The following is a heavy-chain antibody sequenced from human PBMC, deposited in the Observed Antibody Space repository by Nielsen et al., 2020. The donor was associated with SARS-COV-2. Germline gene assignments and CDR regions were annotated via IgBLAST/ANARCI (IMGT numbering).Heavy chain of an antibody. J-gene: IGHJ4*02. CDR2: IYYSGST. V-gene: IGHV4-31*03. CDR1: GGSISSGGYY. D-gene: IGHD6-13*01. CDR3: ARGVPPQHYYLDY. Sequence: SETLSLTCTVSGGSISSGGYYWSWIRQHPGKGLEWIGYIYYSGSTYYNPSLKSRVTISVDTSKNQFSLKLSSVTAADTAVYYCARGVPPQHYYLDYWGQGTLVTVSS.